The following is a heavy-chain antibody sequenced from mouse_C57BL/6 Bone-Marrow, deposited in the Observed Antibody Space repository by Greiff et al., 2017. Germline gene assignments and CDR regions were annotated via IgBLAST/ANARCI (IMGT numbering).Heavy chain of an antibody. CDR2: IFPGSGST. CDR1: GYTFTDYY. V-gene: IGHV1-75*01. Sequence: VQLQESGPELVKPGASVKISCKASGYTFTDYYINWVKQRPGQGLEWIGWIFPGSGSTYYNEKFKGKATLTVDKSSSKAYMLLSILTSEDSAVYFCARSAPCYGSSYWYFDVWGTGTTVTVSS. D-gene: IGHD1-1*01. J-gene: IGHJ1*03. CDR3: ARSAPCYGSSYWYFDV.